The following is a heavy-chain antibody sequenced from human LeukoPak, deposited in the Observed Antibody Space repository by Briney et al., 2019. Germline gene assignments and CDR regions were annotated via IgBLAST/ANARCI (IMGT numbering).Heavy chain of an antibody. V-gene: IGHV5-51*01. J-gene: IGHJ4*02. CDR3: ARRPRYNFGPHFDY. D-gene: IGHD5-18*01. CDR2: IYPGDSDT. CDR1: GYRFTNYW. Sequence: SGESLKMSCQASGYRFTNYWIGWVRQMPGKGLEWMGIIYPGDSDTRYSPSFQGQVTISADKSISTAYLQWSSLKASDTAMYYCARRPRYNFGPHFDYWGQGTLVTVSS.